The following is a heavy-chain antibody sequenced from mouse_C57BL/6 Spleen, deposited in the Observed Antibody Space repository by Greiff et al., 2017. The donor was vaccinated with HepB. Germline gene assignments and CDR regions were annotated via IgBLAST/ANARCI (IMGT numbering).Heavy chain of an antibody. Sequence: VKLMESGPELVKPGASVKISCKASGYAFSSSWMNWVKQRPGKGLEWIGRIYPGDGDTNYNGKFKGKATLTADKASSTAYMQLSSLTSEDSAVYFCARLSTVVATSDYWGQGTLVTVSA. V-gene: IGHV1-82*01. CDR1: GYAFSSSW. D-gene: IGHD1-1*01. J-gene: IGHJ3*01. CDR3: ARLSTVVATSDY. CDR2: IYPGDGDT.